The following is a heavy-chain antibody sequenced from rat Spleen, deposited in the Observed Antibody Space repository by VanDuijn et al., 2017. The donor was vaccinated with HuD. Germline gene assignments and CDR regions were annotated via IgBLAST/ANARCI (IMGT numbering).Heavy chain of an antibody. Sequence: EVQLVASGGGLVQPGRSLKLSCAASGFTFSNYGMYWIRQAPTKGLEWVASISPSGGSTYYPDSVKGRFTISRDNAENTVYLQMNSLRSEDTATYYCGKDMNVYSTYPFYVMSAWGQGVMVTVSS. D-gene: IGHD1-2*01. CDR1: GFTFSNYG. V-gene: IGHV5-19*01. CDR3: GKDMNVYSTYPFYVMSA. J-gene: IGHJ2*01. CDR2: ISPSGGST.